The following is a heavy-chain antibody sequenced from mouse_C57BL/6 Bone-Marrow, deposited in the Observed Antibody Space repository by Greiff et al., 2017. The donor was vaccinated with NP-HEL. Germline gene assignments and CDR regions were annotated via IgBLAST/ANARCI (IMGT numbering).Heavy chain of an antibody. J-gene: IGHJ2*01. CDR3: ARDRYDGHYFDY. V-gene: IGHV3-6*01. Sequence: EVKLLESGPGLVKPSQSLSLTCSVTGYSITSGYYWNWIRQFPGNKLEWMGYISYDGSNNYNPSLKNRISITRDTSKNQFFLKLNSVTTEDTATYYCARDRYDGHYFDYWGQGTTLTVSS. CDR2: ISYDGSN. CDR1: GYSITSGYY. D-gene: IGHD2-3*01.